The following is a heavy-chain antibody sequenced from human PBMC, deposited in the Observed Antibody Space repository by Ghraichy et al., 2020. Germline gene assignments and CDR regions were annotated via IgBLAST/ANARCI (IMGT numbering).Heavy chain of an antibody. Sequence: GSLRLSCAASGFSFSDYYMTWIRQAPGKGPEWVAYISGSSSFTNYADSVKGRFTISRDNVKKSLFLQMNSLRTEDTAVYYCARNEYNYTYNPYDYWGQGTLVAVSS. V-gene: IGHV3-11*06. CDR2: ISGSSSFT. J-gene: IGHJ4*02. CDR3: ARNEYNYTYNPYDY. D-gene: IGHD1-1*01. CDR1: GFSFSDYY.